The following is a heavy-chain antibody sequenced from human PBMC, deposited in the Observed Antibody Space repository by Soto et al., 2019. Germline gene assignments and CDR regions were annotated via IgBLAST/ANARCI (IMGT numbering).Heavy chain of an antibody. V-gene: IGHV3-23*01. D-gene: IGHD5-18*01. CDR3: AKAGYSFFFDY. CDR2: ISADDGST. Sequence: EVQLLESGGGLVQSGGSLRLSCTASGFSFSSYVMSCVRQAPGKGLEWVSEISADDGSTYYADSVKGRFTISRDNSKNTVDLQMNSLRADDTAVYYCAKAGYSFFFDYWGQGTLVTVSS. J-gene: IGHJ4*02. CDR1: GFSFSSYV.